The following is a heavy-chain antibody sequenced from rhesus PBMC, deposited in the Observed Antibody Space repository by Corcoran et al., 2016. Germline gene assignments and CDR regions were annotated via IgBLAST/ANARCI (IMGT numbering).Heavy chain of an antibody. Sequence: QVQLVQSGAEVKKPGASVKVSCKASGFTFGSYAISWVRQAPGQGLEWMGVVIPLVGITNCAEKFQGRGTINADTSTSTAYMELSSLRSEDTAVYYCARGLYCTGSGCSDEADYWGQGVLVTVSS. J-gene: IGHJ4*01. CDR2: VIPLVGIT. CDR3: ARGLYCTGSGCSDEADY. CDR1: GFTFGSYA. V-gene: IGHV1-198*02. D-gene: IGHD2-21*01.